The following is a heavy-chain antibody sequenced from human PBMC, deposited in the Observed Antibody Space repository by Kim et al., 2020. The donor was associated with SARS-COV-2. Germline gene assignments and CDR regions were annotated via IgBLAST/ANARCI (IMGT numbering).Heavy chain of an antibody. CDR3: ASHGAAAGT. J-gene: IGHJ4*02. Sequence: GSTSYAQKYQGRVTMTRDTSTSTVYMELSSLRSEDTAVYYCASHGAAAGTWGQGTLVTVSS. CDR2: GST. V-gene: IGHV1-46*01. D-gene: IGHD6-13*01.